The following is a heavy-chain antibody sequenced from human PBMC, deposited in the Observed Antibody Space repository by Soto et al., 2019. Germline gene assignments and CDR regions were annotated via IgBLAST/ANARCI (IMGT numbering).Heavy chain of an antibody. Sequence: AETLSLTCGVYVGSFSDYSWSWIRQSPGKALEWIGQINHSGSANYNPSLRSRVSISIGTPKNQFSLELTSVTAADTAVYYCARGLFTGDAYSGGWYYVDSWGQGTLVTVS. V-gene: IGHV4-34*01. CDR3: ARGLFTGDAYSGGWYYVDS. J-gene: IGHJ4*02. CDR2: INHSGSA. CDR1: VGSFSDYS. D-gene: IGHD7-27*01.